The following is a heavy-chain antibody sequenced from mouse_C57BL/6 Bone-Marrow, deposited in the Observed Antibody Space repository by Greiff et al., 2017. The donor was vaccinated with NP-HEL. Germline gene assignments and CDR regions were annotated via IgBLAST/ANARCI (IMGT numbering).Heavy chain of an antibody. Sequence: VQVVESGAELARPGASVKLSCKASGYTFTSYGISWVKQRTGQGLEWIGEIYPRSGNTYYNEKFKGKATLTADKSSSTAYMELRSLTSEDSAVYFCARSAEPFAYWGQGTLVTVSA. V-gene: IGHV1-81*01. CDR3: ARSAEPFAY. J-gene: IGHJ3*01. CDR2: IYPRSGNT. D-gene: IGHD6-1*01. CDR1: GYTFTSYG.